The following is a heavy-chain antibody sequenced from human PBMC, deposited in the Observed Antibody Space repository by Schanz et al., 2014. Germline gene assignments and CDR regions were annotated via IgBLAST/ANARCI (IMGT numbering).Heavy chain of an antibody. CDR2: ISGSGGST. Sequence: EVQLLESGGALVQPGGSLRLSCAASGFTFSIYGMSWVRQAPGQGLEWVSAISGSGGSTYYRDSVKGRFIVSRDNSKNTLYLEMNRLRVDDTAVYYCSKDKQGSRSDDSWGQGTLVTVSS. CDR1: GFTFSIYG. D-gene: IGHD2-15*01. CDR3: SKDKQGSRSDDS. V-gene: IGHV3-23*01. J-gene: IGHJ5*01.